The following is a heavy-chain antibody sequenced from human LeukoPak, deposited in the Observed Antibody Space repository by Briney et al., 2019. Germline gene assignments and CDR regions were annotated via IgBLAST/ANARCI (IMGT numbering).Heavy chain of an antibody. D-gene: IGHD5-18*01. V-gene: IGHV4-38-2*02. Sequence: SETLSLTCTVSGYSISSGYYWGWIRQPPGKGLEWIGSIYYSGSTYYNPSLKSRVTISVDTSKNQFSLKLSSVTAADTAVYYCARIDTAMVTGYFDYWGQGTLVTVSS. CDR1: GYSISSGYY. CDR3: ARIDTAMVTGYFDY. CDR2: IYYSGST. J-gene: IGHJ4*02.